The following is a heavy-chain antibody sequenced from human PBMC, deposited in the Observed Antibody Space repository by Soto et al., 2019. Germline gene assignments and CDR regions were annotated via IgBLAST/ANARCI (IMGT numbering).Heavy chain of an antibody. CDR2: ISSSSSTI. D-gene: IGHD3-10*01. CDR1: GFSLSSYS. Sequence: AGSLRLSCAVTGFSLSSYSMNWVRQAPGEGLEWVSYISSSSSTIYYAVSVKGRFTISRDNAKNSLYLQMNSLRDEDTAVYYCARDYGYCYYYGMAVWGQGTTVTVS. V-gene: IGHV3-48*02. CDR3: ARDYGYCYYYGMAV. J-gene: IGHJ6*02.